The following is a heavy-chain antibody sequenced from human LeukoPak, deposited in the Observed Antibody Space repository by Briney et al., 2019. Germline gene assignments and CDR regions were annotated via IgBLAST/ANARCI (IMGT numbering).Heavy chain of an antibody. V-gene: IGHV3-30*18. Sequence: PGGSLRLSCAASGFTFSSYGMHWVRQAPGKGLEWVAVISYDGSNKYYADSVKGRFTISRDNSKNTLYLQMNSLRAEDTAVYYCAKGGIGIVVVPAATPYYYMDVWGKGTTVTVSS. D-gene: IGHD2-2*01. CDR1: GFTFSSYG. CDR3: AKGGIGIVVVPAATPYYYMDV. CDR2: ISYDGSNK. J-gene: IGHJ6*03.